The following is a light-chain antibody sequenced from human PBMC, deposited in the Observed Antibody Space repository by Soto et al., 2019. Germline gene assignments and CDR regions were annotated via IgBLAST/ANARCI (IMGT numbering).Light chain of an antibody. CDR2: HVS. CDR3: CSYAGTYTVV. CDR1: SSDVGAYNY. Sequence: QSVLTQPRSVSGSPGQSVTISCTGTSSDVGAYNYVSWYQQHPDKAPKLIICHVSKRPSGVPDRFSGSKSGNTASLTISGLQAEDEADYYCCSYAGTYTVVFGGGTKLTVL. V-gene: IGLV2-11*01. J-gene: IGLJ2*01.